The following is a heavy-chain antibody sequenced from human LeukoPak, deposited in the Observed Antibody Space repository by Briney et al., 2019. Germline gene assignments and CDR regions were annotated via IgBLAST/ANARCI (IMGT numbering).Heavy chain of an antibody. J-gene: IGHJ4*02. V-gene: IGHV3-23*01. CDR2: INHNAEMI. Sequence: GGSLRLSCEGTGFPFSSYVMSWVRQAPGKGLEWIAYINHNAEMIFYPDFVKGRFTISRDNSKNTLYLQMNSLRAEDTAVYYCAKDLEGYYDSSGYCDYWGQGTLVTVSS. CDR3: AKDLEGYYDSSGYCDY. D-gene: IGHD3-22*01. CDR1: GFPFSSYV.